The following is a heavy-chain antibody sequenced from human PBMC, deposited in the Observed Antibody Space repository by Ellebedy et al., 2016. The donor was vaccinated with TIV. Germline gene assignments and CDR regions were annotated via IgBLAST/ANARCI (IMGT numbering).Heavy chain of an antibody. D-gene: IGHD3-22*01. Sequence: GGSLRLXXAASGFTFSSYSMNWVRQAPGKGLEWVSYISSSSSTIYYADSVKGRFTISRDNAKNSLYLQMNSLRAEDTAVYYCARRSYYDSSGIEYYFDCWGQGTLVTVSS. CDR1: GFTFSSYS. CDR2: ISSSSSTI. V-gene: IGHV3-48*01. CDR3: ARRSYYDSSGIEYYFDC. J-gene: IGHJ4*02.